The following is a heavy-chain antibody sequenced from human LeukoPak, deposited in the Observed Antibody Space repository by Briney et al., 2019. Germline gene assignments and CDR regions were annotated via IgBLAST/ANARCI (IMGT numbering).Heavy chain of an antibody. D-gene: IGHD6-19*01. CDR2: IRSKAYGGTT. CDR1: GFTFGGYA. CDR3: TRAPRAVEIWFDP. J-gene: IGHJ5*02. Sequence: GGSLRPSCTASGFTFGGYAMSWVRQAPGKGLEWVGFIRSKAYGGTTEYAASVKGRFTISRDDSKSIAYLQMNSLKTEDTAVYYCTRAPRAVEIWFDPWGQGTLVTVSS. V-gene: IGHV3-49*04.